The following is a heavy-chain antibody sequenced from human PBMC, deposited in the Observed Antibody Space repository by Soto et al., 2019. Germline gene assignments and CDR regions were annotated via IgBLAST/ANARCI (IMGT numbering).Heavy chain of an antibody. J-gene: IGHJ3*02. CDR3: ARDRSVTIYGGNSVDAFDI. CDR2: INGGGST. D-gene: IGHD2-21*02. CDR1: GGSFSSSDW. Sequence: PSETLSLTCAVSGGSFSSSDWWSWVRQPPGKGLEWVSVINGGGSTDYADSVKGRFTISRDNAKNSLYLQMNSLRDEDTAVYYCARDRSVTIYGGNSVDAFDIWGQGTMVTVSS. V-gene: IGHV3-53*01.